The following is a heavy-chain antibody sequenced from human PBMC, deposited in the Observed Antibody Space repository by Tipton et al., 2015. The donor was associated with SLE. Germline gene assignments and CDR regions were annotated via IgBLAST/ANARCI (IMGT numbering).Heavy chain of an antibody. CDR1: GGSINTYY. Sequence: TLSLTCTVSGGSINTYYWSWIRQPPGKGLEWIGYIYHSGSTNYNPSLKSRVNISVDTSKNQFSLKLSSVTAADTAVYYCARHPPRGGSGYALDNWGQGTLVTVSS. J-gene: IGHJ4*02. V-gene: IGHV4-59*01. CDR3: ARHPPRGGSGYALDN. CDR2: IYHSGST. D-gene: IGHD5-12*01.